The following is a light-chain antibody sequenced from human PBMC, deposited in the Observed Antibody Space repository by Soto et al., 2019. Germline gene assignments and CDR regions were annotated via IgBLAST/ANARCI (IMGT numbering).Light chain of an antibody. CDR2: GAS. V-gene: IGKV3-15*01. Sequence: EIVMTQSPATLSVSPGERATLSCRAGQSVSSNLAWYQQKPGQAPRLLIYGASTRATGIPARFSGSGSGTEFTLTISSLQSEDFAVYYCQHYNNWPFTFGQGTKVDIK. J-gene: IGKJ2*01. CDR1: QSVSSN. CDR3: QHYNNWPFT.